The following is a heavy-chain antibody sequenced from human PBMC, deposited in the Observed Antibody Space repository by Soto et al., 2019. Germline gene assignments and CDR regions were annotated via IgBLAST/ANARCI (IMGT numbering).Heavy chain of an antibody. Sequence: EVQLVQSGAEVKKPGESLKISCKGSGYSFTSYWIGWVRQMPGKGLEWMGIIYPGDSDTRYSPSFQGQVTISADKSVSTALLQWSSLKASDTAMYYCASWLARSDGYDGGLFDYWGQGTLVTVSS. J-gene: IGHJ4*02. V-gene: IGHV5-51*01. CDR3: ASWLARSDGYDGGLFDY. CDR2: IYPGDSDT. CDR1: GYSFTSYW. D-gene: IGHD5-12*01.